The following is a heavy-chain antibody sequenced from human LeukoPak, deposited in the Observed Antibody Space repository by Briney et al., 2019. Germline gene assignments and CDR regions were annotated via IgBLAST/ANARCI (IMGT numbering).Heavy chain of an antibody. Sequence: GGSLRLSCAASGFTLSSFAMSWVRQAPGKGLEWVSAISGSGGSTYYADSVKGRFTISRDNSKNTLYLQMNSLRAEDTAVYYCADPSIAARLGDYWGQGTLVTVSS. CDR3: ADPSIAARLGDY. J-gene: IGHJ4*02. V-gene: IGHV3-23*01. CDR2: ISGSGGST. D-gene: IGHD6-6*01. CDR1: GFTLSSFA.